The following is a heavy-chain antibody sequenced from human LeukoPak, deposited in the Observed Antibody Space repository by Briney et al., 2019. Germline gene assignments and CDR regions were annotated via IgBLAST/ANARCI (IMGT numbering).Heavy chain of an antibody. J-gene: IGHJ4*02. V-gene: IGHV4-34*01. CDR2: INHSGST. CDR1: GGSFSGYY. CDR3: ARGTRLADDYSGNSDY. Sequence: PSETLSLTCAVYGGSFSGYYWSWIRQPPGKGLEWIGEINHSGSTNYNPSLKSRVTISVDTSKNQFSLKLSSVTAADTAVYYCARGTRLADDYSGNSDYWGQGTLVTVSS. D-gene: IGHD4-23*01.